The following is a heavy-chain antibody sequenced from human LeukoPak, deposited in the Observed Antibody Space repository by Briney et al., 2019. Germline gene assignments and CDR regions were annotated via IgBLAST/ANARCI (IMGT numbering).Heavy chain of an antibody. Sequence: SETLSLTCTVSGGSISSYYWSWIRQPPGKGLEWIGYIYYSGSTNYNPSLKSRVTISVDTSKNQFSLKLSSVTAADTAVYYCARIRMAEYSSSPYFDYWGQGTLVTVSS. CDR3: ARIRMAEYSSSPYFDY. CDR1: GGSISSYY. D-gene: IGHD6-6*01. J-gene: IGHJ4*02. V-gene: IGHV4-59*01. CDR2: IYYSGST.